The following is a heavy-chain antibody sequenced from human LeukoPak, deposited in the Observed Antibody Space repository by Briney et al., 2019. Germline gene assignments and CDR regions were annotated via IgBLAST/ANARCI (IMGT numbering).Heavy chain of an antibody. J-gene: IGHJ6*02. CDR1: GYTFTSYD. CDR3: ARELYVAAAFLTHRPFYYYYYGMDV. V-gene: IGHV1-8*01. Sequence: ASVKVSCKASGYTFTSYDINWVRQATGQGLEWMGWMNPNSGNTGYAQKFQGRVTMTRDTSTSTVYMELSSLRSEDTAVYYCARELYVAAAFLTHRPFYYYYYGMDVWGQGTTVTVSS. D-gene: IGHD2/OR15-2a*01. CDR2: MNPNSGNT.